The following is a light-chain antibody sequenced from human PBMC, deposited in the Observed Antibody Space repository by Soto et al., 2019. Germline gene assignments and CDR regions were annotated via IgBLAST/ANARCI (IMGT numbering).Light chain of an antibody. J-gene: IGLJ1*01. Sequence: QSALTQPASVSGSPGQSITISCTGTSSDVGTYNYVSWYQQHPGKAPKLMIYEVSNRPSGVSNRFSGYKSGNTASLTISGLQAEDEADYYCSSYTGSSSFYVFGTGTKVTVL. CDR1: SSDVGTYNY. CDR3: SSYTGSSSFYV. CDR2: EVS. V-gene: IGLV2-14*01.